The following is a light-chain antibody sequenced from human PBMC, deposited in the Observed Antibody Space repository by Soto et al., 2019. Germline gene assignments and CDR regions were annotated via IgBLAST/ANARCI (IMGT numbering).Light chain of an antibody. J-gene: IGKJ2*03. V-gene: IGKV1-5*03. Sequence: DIQMTQSPSTLAASVGDRVANTCRASQNINRWLAWYQQKPGTAPKLLISKASSLGSGVQSRFSGNGSETECTFTLSSLQADEFATYYCQHYERYPYSFGQGTKLEIK. CDR3: QHYERYPYS. CDR1: QNINRW. CDR2: KAS.